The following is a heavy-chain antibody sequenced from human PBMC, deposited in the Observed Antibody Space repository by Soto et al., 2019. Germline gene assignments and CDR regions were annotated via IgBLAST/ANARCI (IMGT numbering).Heavy chain of an antibody. CDR1: GGTFNNNA. J-gene: IGHJ6*02. D-gene: IGHD3-22*01. CDR3: ARPYASSDYYGGGMDV. CDR2: IIPILGTA. Sequence: SVKVSCKASGGTFNNNAISWVRQAPGQGLEWMGGIIPILGTANYAQKFQGRVTITADESTSTGYMELSSLRSEDTAVYYCARPYASSDYYGGGMDVWGQGTTVTVPS. V-gene: IGHV1-69*13.